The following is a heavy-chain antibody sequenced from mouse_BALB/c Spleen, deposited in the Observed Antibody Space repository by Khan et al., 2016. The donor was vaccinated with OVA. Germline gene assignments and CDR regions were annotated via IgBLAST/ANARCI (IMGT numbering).Heavy chain of an antibody. CDR3: ASGRLLLRYPDYFDY. D-gene: IGHD1-1*01. J-gene: IGHJ2*01. Sequence: VQLKQSGPGLLTPSQSLSLTCTVSGYSITSDYAWNCIRQSPGNILERMVYLSYSGSTSYTPFLCSLIFINRDSSKNQFFLQLNSVTTDDTATYYCASGRLLLRYPDYFDYWGQGTTLTVSS. V-gene: IGHV3-2*02. CDR2: LSYSGST. CDR1: GYSITSDYA.